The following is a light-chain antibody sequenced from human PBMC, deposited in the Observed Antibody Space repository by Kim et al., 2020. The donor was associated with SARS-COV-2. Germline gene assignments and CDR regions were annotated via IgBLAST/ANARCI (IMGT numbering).Light chain of an antibody. J-gene: IGKJ2*01. Sequence: SASVGDSVTITCQASQDITNYLNWYQQKPGKAPKLLIYVASNLETGVPSRFSGSGSGTDFTFTISSLQPEDIATYYCQQYDNLPYTFGQGTKLEI. CDR3: QQYDNLPYT. V-gene: IGKV1-33*01. CDR1: QDITNY. CDR2: VAS.